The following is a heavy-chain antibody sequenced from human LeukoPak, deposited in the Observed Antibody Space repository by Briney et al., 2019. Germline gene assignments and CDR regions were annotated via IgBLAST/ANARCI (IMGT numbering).Heavy chain of an antibody. CDR1: GFTFSDYS. CDR3: ARASTSYSSGLDAFDI. Sequence: PGGSLRLSCVAAGFTFSDYSMNWVRQAPGKGLEWVSSISSSGSYIYYADSVKGRFTISRDNAKKSLYLQMNSPRVEDTAVYHCARASTSYSSGLDAFDIWGQGTMVTVSS. CDR2: ISSSGSYI. V-gene: IGHV3-21*01. D-gene: IGHD6-19*01. J-gene: IGHJ3*02.